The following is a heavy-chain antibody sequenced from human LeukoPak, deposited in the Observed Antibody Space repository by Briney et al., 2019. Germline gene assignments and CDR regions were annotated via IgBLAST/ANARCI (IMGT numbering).Heavy chain of an antibody. D-gene: IGHD3-10*01. CDR1: GFTFGDYD. CDR2: IRRKVNGATA. V-gene: IGHV3-49*03. CDR3: LVGVRPFDN. Sequence: PGRSLRLSCTTSGFTFGDYDMSWFRQAPGKGLEWVGFIRRKVNGATAEYAASVKGRFTISRDDSKSIAYLQMNSLKTEDTAVYYCLVGVRPFDNWGQGTLVTVSS. J-gene: IGHJ4*02.